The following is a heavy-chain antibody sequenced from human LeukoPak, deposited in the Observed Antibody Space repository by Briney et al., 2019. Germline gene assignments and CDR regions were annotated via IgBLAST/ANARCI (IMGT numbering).Heavy chain of an antibody. V-gene: IGHV3-11*01. Sequence: PGGSLRLSCATSGFTFSDYYMSWIRQAPGKGLEWLSYISGDGGDINYADSVEGRFTVSRDNAKNALYLQMNSLRVEDTAIYYCATYRQVLLPFESWGQGTLVTVSS. CDR2: ISGDGGDI. CDR3: ATYRQVLLPFES. CDR1: GFTFSDYY. D-gene: IGHD2-8*02. J-gene: IGHJ4*02.